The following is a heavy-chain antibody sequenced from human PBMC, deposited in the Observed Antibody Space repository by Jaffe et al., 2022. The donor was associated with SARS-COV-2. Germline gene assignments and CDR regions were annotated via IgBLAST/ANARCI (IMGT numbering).Heavy chain of an antibody. CDR2: ISGSGGST. V-gene: IGHV3-23*01. J-gene: IGHJ4*02. D-gene: IGHD3-3*01. CDR3: AKDPGLRFLEWFPQDFDY. Sequence: EVQLLESGGGLVQPGGSLRLSCAASGFTFSSYAMSWVRQAPGKGLEWVSAISGSGGSTYYADSVKGRFTISRDNSKNTLYLQMNSLRAEDTAVYYCAKDPGLRFLEWFPQDFDYWGQGTLVTVSS. CDR1: GFTFSSYA.